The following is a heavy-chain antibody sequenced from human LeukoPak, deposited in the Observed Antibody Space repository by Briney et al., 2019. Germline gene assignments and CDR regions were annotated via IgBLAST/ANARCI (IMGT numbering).Heavy chain of an antibody. CDR2: INEDGSIT. D-gene: IGHD1-26*01. V-gene: IGHV3-74*01. CDR1: GFTFTWYW. J-gene: IGHJ4*02. CDR3: ARDLGGIAGS. Sequence: GGSLRLSCAASGFTFTWYWMHWVRQVPGKGLDWVSRINEDGSITTHADSVRGRFTISRDNARDTLYLQMNSLRSEDTAVYYCARDLGGIAGSWGQGTLVTVSS.